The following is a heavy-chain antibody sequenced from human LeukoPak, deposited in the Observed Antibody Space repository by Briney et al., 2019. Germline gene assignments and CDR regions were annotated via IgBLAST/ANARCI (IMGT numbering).Heavy chain of an antibody. CDR3: AMTIRNSSWYGAFDI. Sequence: PGGSLRLSCAASGFTFSSYEMNWVRQAPGKGLEWVSYISGSGRTIYYADSVRGRFTISRDNPKNSLYLQMNSLRAEDTAVYYCAMTIRNSSWYGAFDIWGQGTMVIVVS. D-gene: IGHD6-13*01. CDR1: GFTFSSYE. V-gene: IGHV3-48*03. CDR2: ISGSGRTI. J-gene: IGHJ3*02.